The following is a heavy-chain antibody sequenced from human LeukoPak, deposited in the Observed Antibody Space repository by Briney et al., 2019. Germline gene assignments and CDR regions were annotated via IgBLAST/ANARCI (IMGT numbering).Heavy chain of an antibody. CDR1: DFTFDFYW. CDR3: GSLAHNAWYAIDF. Sequence: GGSLRLSCVASDFTFDFYWMTWVRQAPGKGLEWLANILPDGSQKYYVDSVKGRFTISRDNPKNSLYLQINNLRAEDTAVYYGGSLAHNAWYAIDFWGQGTLVTVSS. V-gene: IGHV3-7*01. CDR2: ILPDGSQK. J-gene: IGHJ4*02. D-gene: IGHD2-2*01.